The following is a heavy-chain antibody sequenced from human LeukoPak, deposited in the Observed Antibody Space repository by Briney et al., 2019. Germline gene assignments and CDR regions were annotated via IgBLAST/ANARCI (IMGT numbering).Heavy chain of an antibody. CDR3: ARALGYCSSTSCPPDAFDI. J-gene: IGHJ3*02. V-gene: IGHV3-21*01. CDR2: ISSSSSYI. D-gene: IGHD2-2*01. Sequence: PGGSLRLSCAASGFTFSSYSMNWVRQAPGKGLEWVSSISSSSSYIYYADSVKGRFTISRDNAKNSLYLQMNSPRAEDTAVYYCARALGYCSSTSCPPDAFDIWGQGTMVTVSS. CDR1: GFTFSSYS.